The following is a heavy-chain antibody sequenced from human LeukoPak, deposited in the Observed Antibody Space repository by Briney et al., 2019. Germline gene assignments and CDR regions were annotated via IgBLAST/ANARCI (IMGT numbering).Heavy chain of an antibody. D-gene: IGHD6-13*01. CDR2: ISYDGSNK. CDR3: VKTAGYSNTWYSN. CDR1: GFTFSSYA. V-gene: IGHV3-30-3*01. J-gene: IGHJ4*02. Sequence: PGGSLRLSCAASGFTFSSYAMHWVRQAPGKGLEWVAVISYDGSNKYYADSVKGRFTIPRDSSKNTLYLQMNSLRVEDTALYYCVKTAGYSNTWYSNWGQGTLVTVSS.